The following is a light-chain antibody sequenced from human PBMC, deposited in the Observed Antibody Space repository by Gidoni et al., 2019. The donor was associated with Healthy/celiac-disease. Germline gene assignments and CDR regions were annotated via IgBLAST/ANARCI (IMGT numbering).Light chain of an antibody. CDR1: ALPKQY. CDR2: KDS. V-gene: IGLV3-25*03. Sequence: SYELTQPPSVSVSPGQTARITFSGDALPKQYAYWYQQKTGQAPVLVIYKDSERPSGIPERFSGSSSGTTVTLTISGVQAEDEADYYCQSADSSGTYVVFGGGTKLTVL. J-gene: IGLJ2*01. CDR3: QSADSSGTYVV.